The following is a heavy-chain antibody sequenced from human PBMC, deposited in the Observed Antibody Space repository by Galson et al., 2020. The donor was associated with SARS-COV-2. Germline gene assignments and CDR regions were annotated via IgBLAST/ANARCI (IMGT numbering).Heavy chain of an antibody. Sequence: KIGESLKISCQGSGFTFTNYWIAWVRQMPGKGLAWMGIIYPDDSDTRYSPSFQGQVTISADKSLSTAYLQWNSLKASDSAMYYCVRRPASGTTNYDFWGQGTLVTVSA. J-gene: IGHJ4*02. CDR1: GFTFTNYW. CDR3: VRRPASGTTNYDF. CDR2: IYPDDSDT. D-gene: IGHD1-7*01. V-gene: IGHV5-51*01.